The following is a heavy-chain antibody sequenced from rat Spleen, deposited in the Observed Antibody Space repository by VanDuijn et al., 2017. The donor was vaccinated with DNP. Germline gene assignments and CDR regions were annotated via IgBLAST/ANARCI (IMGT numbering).Heavy chain of an antibody. D-gene: IGHD1-9*01. CDR1: GYTFTNYY. CDR2: INTGSGGT. CDR3: AREETYFGYDYFDY. V-gene: IGHV1-43*01. J-gene: IGHJ2*01. Sequence: QVQLQQSGAELAKPGSSVKISCKASGYTFTNYYIGWIKQTTGQGLEYVGSINTGSGGTKYNEKFKGKATLTVDKSSSTAFMQLSSLTPDDSAVYYCAREETYFGYDYFDYWGQGVMVTVSS.